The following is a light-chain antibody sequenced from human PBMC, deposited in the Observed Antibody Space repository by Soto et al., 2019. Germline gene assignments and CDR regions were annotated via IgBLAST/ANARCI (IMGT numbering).Light chain of an antibody. CDR2: GAS. CDR1: QSVSNNY. J-gene: IGKJ1*01. CDR3: QDYGSSGT. Sequence: VVLMESPGTSCLSPGHRANISCRASQSVSNNYVAWYQQKPGQAPRLLIYGASNRATGIPDRFSGSSCRTRLTITISGLGPDAVAVYCCQDYGSSGTCGQGTKVDIK. V-gene: IGKV3-20*01.